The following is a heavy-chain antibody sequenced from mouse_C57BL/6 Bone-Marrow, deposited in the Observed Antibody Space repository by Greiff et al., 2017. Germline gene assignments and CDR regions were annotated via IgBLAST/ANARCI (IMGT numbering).Heavy chain of an antibody. V-gene: IGHV5-17*01. J-gene: IGHJ2*01. CDR1: GFTFSDYG. Sequence: EVMLVESGGGLVKPGGSLKLSCAASGFTFSDYGMHWVRQAPEKGLEWVAYISSGSSTIYYADTVKGRFTISRDNAKNTLFLQMTSLRSEDTAMYYCARDYDYPFDYWGQGTTLTVAS. D-gene: IGHD2-4*01. CDR3: ARDYDYPFDY. CDR2: ISSGSSTI.